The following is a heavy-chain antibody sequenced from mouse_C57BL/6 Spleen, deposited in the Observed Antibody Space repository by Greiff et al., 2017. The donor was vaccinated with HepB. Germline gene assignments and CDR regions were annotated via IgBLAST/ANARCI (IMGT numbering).Heavy chain of an antibody. CDR3: ARPATVVATDWYFDV. V-gene: IGHV1-53*01. CDR1: GYTFTSYW. J-gene: IGHJ1*03. Sequence: VQLQQSGTELVKPGASVKLSCKASGYTFTSYWMHWVKQRPGQGLEWIGNINPSNGGTNYNEKFKSKATLTVDKSSSTAYMQLSSLTSEDSAVYYCARPATVVATDWYFDVWGTGTTVTVSS. D-gene: IGHD1-1*01. CDR2: INPSNGGT.